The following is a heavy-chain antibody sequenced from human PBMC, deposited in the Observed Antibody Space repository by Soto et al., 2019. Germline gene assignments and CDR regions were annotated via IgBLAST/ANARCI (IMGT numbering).Heavy chain of an antibody. CDR2: IYHSGST. Sequence: QVQLQESGPGLVKPSGTLSLTRAVSGGSISSSNWWSWVRQPPGKGLEWIGEIYHSGSTNYNPSRXRXVXIXXDKTKNQFSLRLRYVTAADTAVYYCASDPGVGATTWGQGTLVTVSS. V-gene: IGHV4-4*02. J-gene: IGHJ4*02. D-gene: IGHD1-26*01. CDR1: GGSISSSNW. CDR3: ASDPGVGATT.